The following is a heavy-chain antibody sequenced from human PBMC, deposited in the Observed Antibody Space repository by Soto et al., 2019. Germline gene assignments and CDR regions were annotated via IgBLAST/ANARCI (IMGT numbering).Heavy chain of an antibody. V-gene: IGHV4-30-2*01. D-gene: IGHD2-21*02. J-gene: IGHJ3*02. Sequence: SKTLSLTCAVSGGSISSGGYSWSWIRQPPGKGLEWIGYIYHSGSTYYNPSLKSRVTISVDRSKNQFSLKLSSVTAADTAVYYCARFCGGDCNAFDIWGQGTMVTVSS. CDR3: ARFCGGDCNAFDI. CDR1: GGSISSGGYS. CDR2: IYHSGST.